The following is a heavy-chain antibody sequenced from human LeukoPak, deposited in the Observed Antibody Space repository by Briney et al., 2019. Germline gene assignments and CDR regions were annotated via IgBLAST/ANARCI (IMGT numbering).Heavy chain of an antibody. V-gene: IGHV5-51*01. CDR1: GYSFTSYW. J-gene: IGHJ4*02. CDR3: ARSSSIAAAHYFDY. D-gene: IGHD6-6*01. CDR2: IYPGDADT. Sequence: GESLKISCKGPGYSFTSYWIGWVRQMPGKGLEGMGIIYPGDADTRYSPSFQGQVTISTDKSISTAYLQWSSLKASDTAMYYCARSSSIAAAHYFDYWGQGTLVTVSS.